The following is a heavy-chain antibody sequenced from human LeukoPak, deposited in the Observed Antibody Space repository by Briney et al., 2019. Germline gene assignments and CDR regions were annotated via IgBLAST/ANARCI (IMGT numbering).Heavy chain of an antibody. CDR1: GYTFTSYG. D-gene: IGHD5-18*01. CDR3: ARGKIGDTAMVSGY. Sequence: GASVKVSCNASGYTFTSYGISWVRQAPGQGLEWMGWISAYNGNTNYAQKLQGRVTMTTDTSTSTAYMELRSLRSDDTAVYYCARGKIGDTAMVSGYWGQGTLVTVSS. CDR2: ISAYNGNT. V-gene: IGHV1-18*01. J-gene: IGHJ4*02.